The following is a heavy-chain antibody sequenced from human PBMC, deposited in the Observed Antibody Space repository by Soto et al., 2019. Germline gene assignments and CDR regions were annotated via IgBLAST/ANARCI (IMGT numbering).Heavy chain of an antibody. CDR1: GVTFSSVS. CDR3: ARVAY. CDR2: ISSGSSDT. J-gene: IGHJ4*02. V-gene: IGHV3-21*01. Sequence: GGTLRLSCAASGVTFSSVSMNWVRQVPGKGLEWVASISSGSSDTWYADSVKGRFIISRDNAQNSLFLQMNTLRPEDTAMYYCARVAYWAPGTQVTVS.